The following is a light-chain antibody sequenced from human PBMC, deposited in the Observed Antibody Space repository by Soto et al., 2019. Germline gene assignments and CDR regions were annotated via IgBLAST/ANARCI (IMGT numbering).Light chain of an antibody. V-gene: IGLV2-14*01. CDR2: EVT. Sequence: QSALTQPASVSGSPGQSITISCSGTSSDVGGHNYVSWYQQLPGKAPQLIIYEVTNRPAGISNRFSGSKSGTTASLTISGLQAEDEADYYCSSYTSSSTLYVFGTGTKVTVL. CDR3: SSYTSSSTLYV. CDR1: SSDVGGHNY. J-gene: IGLJ1*01.